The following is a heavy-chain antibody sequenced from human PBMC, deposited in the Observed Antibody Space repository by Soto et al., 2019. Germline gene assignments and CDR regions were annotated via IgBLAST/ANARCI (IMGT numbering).Heavy chain of an antibody. D-gene: IGHD3-22*01. J-gene: IGHJ3*02. V-gene: IGHV1-3*01. Sequence: GSVKVSCKASGYTFTSYAMHWVRQAPGQRXEWMGWINAGNGNTKYSQKFQGRVTITRDTSASTAYMELSSLISEDTAVYYCARDGPSDSSGYYFVAFDIWGQGTMVTVSS. CDR3: ARDGPSDSSGYYFVAFDI. CDR2: INAGNGNT. CDR1: GYTFTSYA.